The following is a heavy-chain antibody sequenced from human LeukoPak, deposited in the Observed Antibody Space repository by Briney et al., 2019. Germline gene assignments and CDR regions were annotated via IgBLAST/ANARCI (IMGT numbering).Heavy chain of an antibody. V-gene: IGHV3-7*01. CDR1: GFTFSSYW. CDR3: ARGLKGYDSSCTFFDY. J-gene: IGHJ4*02. D-gene: IGHD3-22*01. Sequence: GGSLRLSCAASGFTFSSYWMSWVRQAPGKGLEWVANIKQDGSEKYYVDSVKGRFTISRDNAKNSLYLQMNSLRAEDTAVYYCARGLKGYDSSCTFFDYWGQGTLVTVSS. CDR2: IKQDGSEK.